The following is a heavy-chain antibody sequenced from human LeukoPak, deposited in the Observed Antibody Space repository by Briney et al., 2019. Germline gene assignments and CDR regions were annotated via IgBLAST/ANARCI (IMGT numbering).Heavy chain of an antibody. CDR2: IRYDGNNE. V-gene: IGHV3-30*02. J-gene: IGHJ4*02. D-gene: IGHD2-15*01. CDR3: ANLGFCRGGTCFDS. CDR1: GFTFSSYG. Sequence: GGSLRLSCAASGFTFSSYGMHWVRQAPGKGLEWVAFIRYDGNNEYYADSVKGRFTAARENSKNTLYLQMNSLRAEDTAVYYCANLGFCRGGTCFDSWGQGTLVTVSS.